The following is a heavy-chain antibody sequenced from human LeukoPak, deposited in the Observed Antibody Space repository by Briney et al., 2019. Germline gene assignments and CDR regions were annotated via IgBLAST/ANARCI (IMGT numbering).Heavy chain of an antibody. J-gene: IGHJ5*02. CDR1: GGTFSSYA. D-gene: IGHD2-15*01. V-gene: IGHV1-69*04. Sequence: ASVKVCCKASGGTFSSYAISWVRQAPGQGLEWMGRIIPILGIANYAQKFQGRVTITADKSTSTAYMELSSLRSEDTAVYYCARDWVIGYCSGGSCYPKNWFDPWGQGTLVTVSS. CDR3: ARDWVIGYCSGGSCYPKNWFDP. CDR2: IIPILGIA.